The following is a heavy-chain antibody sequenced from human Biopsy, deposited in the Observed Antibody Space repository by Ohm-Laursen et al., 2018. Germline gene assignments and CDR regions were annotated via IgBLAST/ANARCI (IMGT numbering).Heavy chain of an antibody. J-gene: IGHJ2*01. V-gene: IGHV1-69*06. CDR1: GGTFTNHA. D-gene: IGHD3-22*01. CDR3: ARFPLGAYDDSGSYRAVEHWYFDL. CDR2: SIPLFNTA. Sequence: ASVKVSCKASGGTFTNHAVGWVRQAPGQGLEWVGISIPLFNTANYADKFQGRVTLTADKSTTTAYMELSSLRSEDTAIYYCARFPLGAYDDSGSYRAVEHWYFDLWGRGTLVTVSS.